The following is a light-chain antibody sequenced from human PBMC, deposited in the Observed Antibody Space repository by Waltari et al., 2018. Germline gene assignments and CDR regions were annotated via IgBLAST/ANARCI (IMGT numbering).Light chain of an antibody. CDR1: SSTIASNY. CDR3: AAWDDSLSGPL. J-gene: IGLJ3*02. Sequence: QSVLTQPPSVPGTPGQSVTISCSGGSSTIASNYVYWYQQLPGMAPKLLLYRIYERPSGVPDRFSGSKSGTTASLAISGLRSEDEADYYCAAWDDSLSGPLFGGGTKLTVL. CDR2: RIY. V-gene: IGLV1-47*01.